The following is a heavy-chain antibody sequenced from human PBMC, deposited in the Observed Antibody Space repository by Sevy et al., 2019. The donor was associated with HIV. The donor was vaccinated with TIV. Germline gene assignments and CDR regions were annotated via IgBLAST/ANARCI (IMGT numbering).Heavy chain of an antibody. CDR3: AKDGGSGSGPSAEYFHH. J-gene: IGHJ1*01. V-gene: IGHV3-9*01. CDR1: GFTFDAYA. Sequence: SLKISCAASGFTFDAYAMHWVRQAPGKGLEWVSGISWNSAFIGYADSVKGRLTISRDNAKNSLYLQMNSLKPEDTAFYYCAKDGGSGSGPSAEYFHHWGQSTLVTVSS. CDR2: ISWNSAFI. D-gene: IGHD6-19*01.